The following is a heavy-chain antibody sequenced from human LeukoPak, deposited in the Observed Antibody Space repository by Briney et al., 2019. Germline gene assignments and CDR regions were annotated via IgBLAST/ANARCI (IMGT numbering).Heavy chain of an antibody. Sequence: KPSETLSLTCTVSGGSVSSGSYYWSWIRQPPGKGLEWIGYIYYSGSTNYNPSLKSRVTISVDTSKNQFSLKLSSVTAADTAVYYCARGDCSSTSQQSYYYGMDVWGKGTTVTVSS. J-gene: IGHJ6*04. V-gene: IGHV4-61*01. CDR3: ARGDCSSTSQQSYYYGMDV. D-gene: IGHD2-2*01. CDR2: IYYSGST. CDR1: GGSVSSGSYY.